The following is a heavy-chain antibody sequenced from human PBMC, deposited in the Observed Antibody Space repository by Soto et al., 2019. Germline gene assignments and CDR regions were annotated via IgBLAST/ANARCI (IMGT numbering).Heavy chain of an antibody. CDR2: ILSDGSKK. D-gene: IGHD3-9*01. V-gene: IGHV3-30-3*01. J-gene: IGHJ4*02. Sequence: QVQLVESGGDVVQPGRSLRLSCTASGFTFNRDAIHWVRQAPAKGLEWVAVILSDGSKKYYADSVKGRFTLSRDNSKNTSYMQLHSLRIDATAAFYCTRGDLYSLIGSHTPYFDYWGQGTLVTVSS. CDR1: GFTFNRDA. CDR3: TRGDLYSLIGSHTPYFDY.